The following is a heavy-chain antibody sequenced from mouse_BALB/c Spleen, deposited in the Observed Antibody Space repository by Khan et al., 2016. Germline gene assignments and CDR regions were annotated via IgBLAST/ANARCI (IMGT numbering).Heavy chain of an antibody. V-gene: IGHV14-3*02. Sequence: VQLQQSGAELVKPGASVKLSCTASVFNIKDTYMHWVKQRPEQGLEWIGRIDPANGNTNYDPKFQGKATITADTSSNTAYLQLSSLTSEDTAVYYCASLLLRFHYWGQGTTLTVSS. D-gene: IGHD1-1*01. CDR2: IDPANGNT. J-gene: IGHJ2*01. CDR1: VFNIKDTY. CDR3: ASLLLRFHY.